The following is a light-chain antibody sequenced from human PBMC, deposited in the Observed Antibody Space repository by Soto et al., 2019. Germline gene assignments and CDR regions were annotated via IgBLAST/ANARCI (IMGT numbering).Light chain of an antibody. Sequence: EIVLTQSPATLSLSPGERATLSCRASQSVSSYLAWYQQKPGQAPRLLIYAASSLQSGVPARFSGSGSGTEFTLTISSLQPEDFRTYYCLQHTSYPWTFGQGTKVEIK. CDR1: QSVSSY. J-gene: IGKJ1*01. CDR3: LQHTSYPWT. CDR2: AAS. V-gene: IGKV3-11*01.